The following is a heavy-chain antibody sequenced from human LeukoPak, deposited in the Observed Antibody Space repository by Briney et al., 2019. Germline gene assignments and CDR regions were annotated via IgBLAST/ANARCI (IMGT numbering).Heavy chain of an antibody. Sequence: GASVKVSSKTSGYPFTSFYMHWVRQAPGQGLEYMGFINTSGSSSNFAHQFQDRLTMTRDTSTTTVYMELSGLTYEDSAVYYCAPGTQPLRPYQLDYWGQGTLVTVSS. CDR3: APGTQPLRPYQLDY. V-gene: IGHV1-46*01. D-gene: IGHD1-14*01. J-gene: IGHJ4*02. CDR1: GYPFTSFY. CDR2: INTSGSSS.